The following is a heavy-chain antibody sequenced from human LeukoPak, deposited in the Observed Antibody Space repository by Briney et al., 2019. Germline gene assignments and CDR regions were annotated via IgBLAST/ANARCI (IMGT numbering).Heavy chain of an antibody. V-gene: IGHV5-51*01. CDR1: GYSFSSYW. J-gene: IGHJ4*02. D-gene: IGHD5-24*01. Sequence: GESLKISCKGSGYSFSSYWIGWVRQMPGKGLEWMGIIYPGDSDARYSPSFQGQVTISADKSISTAYLQWSILKASDTATYYCARRDGYDSTTFDYWGQGTLVTVSS. CDR3: ARRDGYDSTTFDY. CDR2: IYPGDSDA.